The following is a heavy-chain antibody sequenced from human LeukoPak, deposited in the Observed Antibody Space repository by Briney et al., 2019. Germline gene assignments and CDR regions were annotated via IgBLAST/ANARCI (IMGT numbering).Heavy chain of an antibody. CDR1: GFTFSSYA. D-gene: IGHD3-22*01. CDR2: ISYDGSNK. CDR3: ARASSPTYYYDSSGYSP. V-gene: IGHV3-30-3*01. J-gene: IGHJ5*02. Sequence: PGGSLRLSCAASGFTFSSYAMHWVRQAPGKGLEWVAVISYDGSNKYYADSVKGRFTISRDDSKNTLYLQMNSLRAEDTAVYYCARASSPTYYYDSSGYSPWGQGTLVTVSS.